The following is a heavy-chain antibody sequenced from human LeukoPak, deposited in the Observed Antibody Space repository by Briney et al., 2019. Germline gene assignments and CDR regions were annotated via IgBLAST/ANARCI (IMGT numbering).Heavy chain of an antibody. D-gene: IGHD2-2*01. CDR3: ARGRGSTSSSFDY. J-gene: IGHJ4*02. Sequence: ASVKVSCKASGYTFTGYYMHWVRQAPGQGLEWMGWINPNSGGTNYAQKFQGRVTMTRDTSISTAYMELSRLRSDDTAVFYCARGRGSTSSSFDYWGQGTLVTVSS. CDR2: INPNSGGT. V-gene: IGHV1-2*02. CDR1: GYTFTGYY.